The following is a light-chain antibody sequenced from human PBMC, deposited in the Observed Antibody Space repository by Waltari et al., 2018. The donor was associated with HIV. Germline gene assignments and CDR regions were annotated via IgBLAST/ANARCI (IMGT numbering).Light chain of an antibody. CDR3: HVWDRATGV. CDR1: TIGSKN. Sequence: SYELTQPLSVSVALGQTARITCGGDTIGSKNAHWYQQKPGQAPVVVIYRNTNRPSGIHERFSGSNSGNTATLTITRAQVGDEADYYGHVWDRATGVFGTGTTVTVL. J-gene: IGLJ1*01. V-gene: IGLV3-9*01. CDR2: RNT.